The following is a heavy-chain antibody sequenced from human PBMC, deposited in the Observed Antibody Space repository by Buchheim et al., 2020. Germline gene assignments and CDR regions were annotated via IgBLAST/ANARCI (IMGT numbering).Heavy chain of an antibody. Sequence: EVQLVESGGGLVQPGGSLRLSCAASGFSFSTKWMSWVRQAPGRGLEWVANIAPDGTEKYYVDSVKGRFTISRDNTAASLYLQMSGLRFEDTAVYYCARDEIWGQGTL. CDR3: ARDEI. CDR2: IAPDGTEK. V-gene: IGHV3-7*01. J-gene: IGHJ4*02. CDR1: GFSFSTKW.